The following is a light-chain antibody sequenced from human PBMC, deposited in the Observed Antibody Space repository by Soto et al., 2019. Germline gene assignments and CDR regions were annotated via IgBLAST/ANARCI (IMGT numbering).Light chain of an antibody. V-gene: IGKV3-15*01. J-gene: IGKJ1*01. CDR1: QSVSSN. Sequence: ERVVPDAPAIMTVSPGERATLSCRASQSVSSNLGWYQQKPGQAPRLLIYGASTRATGIPARFSGSGSGTEFTLTISSLLSEDFAVYYCQQCNNWPRTFGQGTKVDIK. CDR3: QQCNNWPRT. CDR2: GAS.